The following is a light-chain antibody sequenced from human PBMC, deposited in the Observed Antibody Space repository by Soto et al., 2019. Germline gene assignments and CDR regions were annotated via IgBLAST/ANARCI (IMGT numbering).Light chain of an antibody. Sequence: DIQMTQSPSSLSASVGDRVTITCRASQGIRNALGWYQQTPGKAPKRLIYVASNFQSGVPSRFSGSGSGTEFTLTISSLQPEDSATYYCLQHDTFPLTFGGGTRVEIK. V-gene: IGKV1-17*01. CDR2: VAS. CDR1: QGIRNA. J-gene: IGKJ4*01. CDR3: LQHDTFPLT.